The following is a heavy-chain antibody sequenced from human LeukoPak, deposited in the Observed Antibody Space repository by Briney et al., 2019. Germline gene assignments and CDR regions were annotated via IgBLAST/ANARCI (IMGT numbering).Heavy chain of an antibody. CDR3: AKASRYCSSTSCYGMYFDY. V-gene: IGHV3-74*01. Sequence: GGSLRLSCAASGFSFSDYWMHWVRQAPGKGLVWVSRINSDGSHADYADSVKGRFTISRDNSKNSLYLQMNSLRTEDTALYYCAKASRYCSSTSCYGMYFDYWGQGTLVTVSS. J-gene: IGHJ4*02. CDR1: GFSFSDYW. CDR2: INSDGSHA. D-gene: IGHD2-2*01.